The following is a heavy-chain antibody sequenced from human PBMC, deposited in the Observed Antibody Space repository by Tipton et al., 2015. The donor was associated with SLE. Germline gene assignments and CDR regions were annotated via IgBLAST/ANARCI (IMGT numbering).Heavy chain of an antibody. J-gene: IGHJ3*02. V-gene: IGHV4-59*01. D-gene: IGHD6-25*01. CDR1: GGSISSYY. CDR3: ARDRSQRPDAFDI. Sequence: TLSLTCTVSGGSISSYYWSWIRQPPGKGLEWIGYIYYSGSTNYNPSLKSRVTISVDTSKNQFSLKLSSVTAADTAVYYCARDRSQRPDAFDIWGQGTMVTVSS. CDR2: IYYSGST.